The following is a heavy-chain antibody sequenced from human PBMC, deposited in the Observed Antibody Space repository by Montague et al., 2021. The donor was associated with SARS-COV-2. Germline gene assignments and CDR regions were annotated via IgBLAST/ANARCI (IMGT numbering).Heavy chain of an antibody. V-gene: IGHV2-5*02. CDR2: IYWDDDK. Sequence: PALVKPTQTLTLTCTFSGFSLSTSGAGVGWIRPLPGKALEWLALIYWDDDKRYTPSLKSRLTITKDTSKNQAVLTMTNMDPVDTATYYCAHSRYYYYDRSGYRVYYFDYWGQGTLVIVSS. CDR1: GFSLSTSGAG. CDR3: AHSRYYYYDRSGYRVYYFDY. D-gene: IGHD3-22*01. J-gene: IGHJ4*02.